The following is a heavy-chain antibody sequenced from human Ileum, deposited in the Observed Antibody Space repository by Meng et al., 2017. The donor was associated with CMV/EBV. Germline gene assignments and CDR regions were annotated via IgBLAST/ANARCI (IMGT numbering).Heavy chain of an antibody. CDR1: AGSFSGYF. CDR3: ARAPYDVWSGDNYYVDY. Sequence: GSLRLSCAAYAGSFSGYFWIWIRHPPGKGLEWLGEINHSGSTNYTPSLKSRVTISVDTSKNQFSQKVSSVTAADTAVSDCARAPYDVWSGDNYYVDYWGKGTVVTVSS. V-gene: IGHV4-34*01. CDR2: INHSGST. D-gene: IGHD3-3*01. J-gene: IGHJ4*02.